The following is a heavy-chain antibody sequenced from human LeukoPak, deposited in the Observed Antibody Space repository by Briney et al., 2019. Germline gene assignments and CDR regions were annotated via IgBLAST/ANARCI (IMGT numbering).Heavy chain of an antibody. V-gene: IGHV1-18*01. CDR3: ARDRYCTNGVCPVYYYYGMDV. J-gene: IGHJ6*02. CDR2: ISAYNGNT. CDR1: GYTFTSYG. Sequence: ASVKVSCKASGYTFTSYGISWVRQAPGQGLEWMGWISAYNGNTNYAQKLQGRVTMTTDTSTSTAYMELRSLRSDDPAVYYCARDRYCTNGVCPVYYYYGMDVWGQGTTVTVSS. D-gene: IGHD2-8*01.